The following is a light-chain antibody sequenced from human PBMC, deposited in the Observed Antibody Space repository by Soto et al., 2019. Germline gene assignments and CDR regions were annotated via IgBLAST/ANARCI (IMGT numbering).Light chain of an antibody. Sequence: QSALTQPASVSGSPGQSITISCTGTSSDVGGYNYVSWYQQHPGKAPKLMIYEVSNRPSGVSNRFSGSKSGNTASLTISGLQAEDEADYYGSSYTSSSTYVFGTGTKLTAL. CDR2: EVS. CDR1: SSDVGGYNY. J-gene: IGLJ1*01. CDR3: SSYTSSSTYV. V-gene: IGLV2-14*01.